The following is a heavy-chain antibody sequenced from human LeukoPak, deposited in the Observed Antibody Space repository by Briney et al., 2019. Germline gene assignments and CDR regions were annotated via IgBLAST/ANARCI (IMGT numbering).Heavy chain of an antibody. Sequence: GSVRDTCKASRYSSTDFYMQWVRQAPGQGLEWMGWINPNSGGTNYAQKFQGRVTMTRDTSISTASMELSRLRSDDTAVYYCATLRSTYSHYFEYWGEGSLCTVSS. CDR2: INPNSGGT. CDR3: ATLRSTYSHYFEY. J-gene: IGHJ4*02. V-gene: IGHV1-2*02. CDR1: RYSSTDFY. D-gene: IGHD4-11*01.